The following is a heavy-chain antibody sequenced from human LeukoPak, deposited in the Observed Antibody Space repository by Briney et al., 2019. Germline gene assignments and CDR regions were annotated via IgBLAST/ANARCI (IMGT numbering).Heavy chain of an antibody. CDR2: INHSGST. J-gene: IGHJ6*03. Sequence: SETLSLTCAVYGGSFSGYYWSWIRQPPGKGLEWIGEINHSGSTNYNPSLKSRVTISVDTSKNQFSLKLSSVTAADTAVYYCARTRARGYRSGGSCYAGYYYMDVWGKGTTVTVSS. V-gene: IGHV4-34*01. CDR1: GGSFSGYY. D-gene: IGHD2-15*01. CDR3: ARTRARGYRSGGSCYAGYYYMDV.